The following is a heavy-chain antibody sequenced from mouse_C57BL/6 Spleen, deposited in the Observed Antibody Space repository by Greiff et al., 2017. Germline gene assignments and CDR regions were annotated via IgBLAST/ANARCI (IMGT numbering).Heavy chain of an antibody. CDR3: AIQITTVEYYFDY. J-gene: IGHJ2*01. D-gene: IGHD1-1*01. V-gene: IGHV5-6*01. Sequence: VQLKESGGDLVKPGGSLKLSCAASGFTFSSYGMSWVRQTPDKRLEWVATISSGGSYTYYPDSVKGRFTISRDNAKNTLYLPMISLKSGNTAMYYFAIQITTVEYYFDYWGQGTTLTVSS. CDR2: ISSGGSYT. CDR1: GFTFSSYG.